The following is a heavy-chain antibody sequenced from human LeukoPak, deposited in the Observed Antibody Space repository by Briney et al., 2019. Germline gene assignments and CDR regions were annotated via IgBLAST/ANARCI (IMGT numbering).Heavy chain of an antibody. D-gene: IGHD2-15*01. CDR3: ARRRYCSGGTCYGVDC. CDR1: GYSFTRYW. V-gene: IGHV5-51*01. CDR2: IYPGDSDP. Sequence: GESLKISCKGSGYSFTRYWIGWVRQMPGRGLEWMGIIYPGDSDPRYSPSFQGQVTISADKSISTAFLQWSSLKASDTAMYYCARRRYCSGGTCYGVDCWGQGTLVTVSS. J-gene: IGHJ4*02.